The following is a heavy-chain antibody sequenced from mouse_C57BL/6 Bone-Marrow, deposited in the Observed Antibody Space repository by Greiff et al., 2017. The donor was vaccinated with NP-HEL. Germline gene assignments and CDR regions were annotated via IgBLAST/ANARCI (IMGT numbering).Heavy chain of an antibody. J-gene: IGHJ1*03. D-gene: IGHD1-1*01. Sequence: QVQLQQSGAELVRPGTSVKVSCKASGYAFTNYLIEWVKQRPGQGLEWIGVINPGSGSTNYNEKFKSKATLTVDKSSSTAYMQLSSLTSEDSAVYYCARSGGSSYWYFDVWGTGTTVTVSS. CDR3: ARSGGSSYWYFDV. V-gene: IGHV1-54*01. CDR2: INPGSGST. CDR1: GYAFTNYL.